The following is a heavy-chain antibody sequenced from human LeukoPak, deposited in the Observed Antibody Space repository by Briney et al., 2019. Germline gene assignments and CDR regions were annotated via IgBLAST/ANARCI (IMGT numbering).Heavy chain of an antibody. CDR3: ARDDASDPSASFDL. V-gene: IGHV1-2*02. CDR1: GYSFRDDY. J-gene: IGHJ3*01. Sequence: ASVKLSCKASGYSFRDDYIYWMRHAPGQGLERVGWNNPKSGGAKHAHKFQSRVTMTGDTSINTAYMELNSLRSDDTAVYYCARDDASDPSASFDLWGQETMVTVSS. D-gene: IGHD1-26*01. CDR2: NNPKSGGA.